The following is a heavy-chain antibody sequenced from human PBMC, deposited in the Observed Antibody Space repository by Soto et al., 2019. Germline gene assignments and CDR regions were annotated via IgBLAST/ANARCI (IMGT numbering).Heavy chain of an antibody. CDR1: GGSISSSNW. CDR3: ARLGGCRGGRCYSDNSYYGMDV. CDR2: IYHSGST. J-gene: IGHJ6*02. Sequence: SETLSLPCAVSGGSISSSNWWSWVRQPPGKGLEWIGEIYHSGSTNYNPSLKSRVTISIDKSKNQFSLKLSSVAAADTAMYYCARLGGCRGGRCYSDNSYYGMDVWGQGTTVTVSS. V-gene: IGHV4-4*02. D-gene: IGHD2-15*01.